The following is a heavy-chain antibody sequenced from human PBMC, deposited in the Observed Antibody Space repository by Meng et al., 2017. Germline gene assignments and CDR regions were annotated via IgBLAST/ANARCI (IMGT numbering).Heavy chain of an antibody. CDR1: GYTFTGYY. Sequence: QVQLVRCGAEVKRPGASVKVSCKASGYTFTGYYMHWVRQAPGQGLEWMGRINPNSGGTNYAQKFQGRVTMTRDTSISTAYMELSRLRSDDTAVYYCARDYGSGRIILHFDYWGQGTLVTVSS. V-gene: IGHV1-2*06. CDR2: INPNSGGT. D-gene: IGHD3-10*01. J-gene: IGHJ4*02. CDR3: ARDYGSGRIILHFDY.